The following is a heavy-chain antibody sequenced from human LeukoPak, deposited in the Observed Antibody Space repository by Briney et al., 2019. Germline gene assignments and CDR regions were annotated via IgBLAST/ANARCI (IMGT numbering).Heavy chain of an antibody. CDR1: GGSISSGGYY. V-gene: IGHV4-31*03. D-gene: IGHD2-2*01. Sequence: SQTLSLTCTVSGGSISSGGYYWSWIRQHPGKGLEWIGYIYYSGSTYYNPSLKSRVTISVDTSKNQFPLKLSSVTAADTAVYYCAREVGLINQLLQIARLGAFDIWGQGTMVTVSS. J-gene: IGHJ3*02. CDR3: AREVGLINQLLQIARLGAFDI. CDR2: IYYSGST.